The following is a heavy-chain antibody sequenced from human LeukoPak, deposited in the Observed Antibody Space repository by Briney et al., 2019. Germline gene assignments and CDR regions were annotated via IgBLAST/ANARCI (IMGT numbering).Heavy chain of an antibody. CDR1: GYTLTELS. V-gene: IGHV1-24*01. CDR3: ATVSSVLRYSRNPV. J-gene: IGHJ6*02. Sequence: ASVKVSCKVSGYTLTELSMHWVRQAPGKGREWMGGFDPEDGETIYAQKFQGRVTMTEDTSTDTAYMELSSLRSEDTAVYYCATVSSVLRYSRNPVWGQGTTVTVSS. D-gene: IGHD3-9*01. CDR2: FDPEDGET.